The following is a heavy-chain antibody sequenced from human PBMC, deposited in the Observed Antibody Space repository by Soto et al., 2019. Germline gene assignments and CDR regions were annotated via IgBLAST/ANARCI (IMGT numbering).Heavy chain of an antibody. V-gene: IGHV1-24*01. CDR3: ATDPKWIWDSSGYSLDY. CDR2: FDPEDGET. CDR1: GYTLTELS. D-gene: IGHD3-22*01. Sequence: ASVKVSCKVSGYTLTELSMHWVRQAPGKGLEWMGGFDPEDGETIYAQKFQGRVTMTEDTSTDTAYMELSSLRSEDTAVYYCATDPKWIWDSSGYSLDYWGQGTLVTVSS. J-gene: IGHJ4*02.